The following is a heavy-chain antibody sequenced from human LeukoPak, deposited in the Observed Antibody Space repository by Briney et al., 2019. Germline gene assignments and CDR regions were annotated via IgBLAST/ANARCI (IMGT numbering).Heavy chain of an antibody. CDR1: GCTFSTYA. V-gene: IGHV3-23*01. CDR2: VSSGDGIT. J-gene: IGHJ6*03. D-gene: IGHD5-18*01. CDR3: ARQGGSKKDTAMGSSYYMDV. Sequence: GGSLRLSCAASGCTFSTYAMSWVRQAPGKGLEWVSMVSSGDGITYYADSVKGRFTVSRDNSQHTLYLQMSSLKASDTAMYYCARQGGSKKDTAMGSSYYMDVWGKGTTVTVSS.